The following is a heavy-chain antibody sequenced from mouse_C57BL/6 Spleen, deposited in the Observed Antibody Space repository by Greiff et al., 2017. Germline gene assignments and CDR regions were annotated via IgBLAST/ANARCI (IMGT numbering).Heavy chain of an antibody. CDR2: IYPGDGDT. V-gene: IGHV1-80*01. Sequence: VKLMESGAELVKPGASVKISCKASGYAFSSYWMNWVKQRPGKGLEWIGQIYPGDGDTNYNGKFKGKATLTADKSSSTAYMQLSSLTSEDSAVYFCARDGSSLFAYWGQGTLVTVSA. J-gene: IGHJ3*01. D-gene: IGHD1-1*01. CDR1: GYAFSSYW. CDR3: ARDGSSLFAY.